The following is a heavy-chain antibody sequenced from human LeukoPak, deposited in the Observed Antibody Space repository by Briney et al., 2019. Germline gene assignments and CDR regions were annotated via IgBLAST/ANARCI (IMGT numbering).Heavy chain of an antibody. V-gene: IGHV3-23*01. D-gene: IGHD2-21*02. CDR2: ISGSGGST. CDR3: AKWGPSHNCGGDCPKDY. J-gene: IGHJ4*02. Sequence: GGSLRLSCAASGFTFSSYAMSWVRQAPGKGLEWVSAISGSGGSTYYADSVKGRFTISRDNSKNTLYLQMNSLRAEDTAVYYCAKWGPSHNCGGDCPKDYWGQGTLVTVSS. CDR1: GFTFSSYA.